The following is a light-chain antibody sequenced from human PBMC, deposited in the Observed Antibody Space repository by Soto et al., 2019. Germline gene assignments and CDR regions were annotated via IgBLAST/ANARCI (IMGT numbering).Light chain of an antibody. J-gene: IGKJ1*01. Sequence: EIVMTQSPGPLSVSPGDGATLSCRASESVNRFLAWYQHKPGQAPRLLIYGASTRAAGVPVRFSGSGSGTEFTLTISSLQSEDLAVYYCQQDNSWPRTFGQGTKVDIK. CDR3: QQDNSWPRT. CDR1: ESVNRF. V-gene: IGKV3-15*01. CDR2: GAS.